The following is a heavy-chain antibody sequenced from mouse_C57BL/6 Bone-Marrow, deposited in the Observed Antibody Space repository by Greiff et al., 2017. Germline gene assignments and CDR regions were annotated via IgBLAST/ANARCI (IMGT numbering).Heavy chain of an antibody. J-gene: IGHJ2*01. Sequence: VQLQESGAELARPGASVKLSCKASGYTFTSYGISWVKQRTGQGLEWIGEIYPRSGNTYYNEKFKGKATLTADKSSSTAYMELRSLTSEDSAVYFCARGVYDGYYGFDYWGQGTTLTVSS. V-gene: IGHV1-81*01. CDR2: IYPRSGNT. CDR1: GYTFTSYG. CDR3: ARGVYDGYYGFDY. D-gene: IGHD2-3*01.